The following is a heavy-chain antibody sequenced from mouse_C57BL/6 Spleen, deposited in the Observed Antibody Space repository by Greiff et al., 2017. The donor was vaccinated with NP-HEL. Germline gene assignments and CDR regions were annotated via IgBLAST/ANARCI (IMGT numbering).Heavy chain of an antibody. J-gene: IGHJ4*01. CDR3: ARAYYYGRGYAMDY. CDR1: GFTFSDYG. D-gene: IGHD1-1*01. V-gene: IGHV5-17*01. CDR2: ISSGSSTI. Sequence: EVKVVESGGGLVKPGGSLKLSCAASGFTFSDYGMHWVRQAPEKGLEWVAYISSGSSTIYYADTVKGRFTISRDNAKNTLFLQMTSLRSEDTAMYYCARAYYYGRGYAMDYWGQGTSVTVSS.